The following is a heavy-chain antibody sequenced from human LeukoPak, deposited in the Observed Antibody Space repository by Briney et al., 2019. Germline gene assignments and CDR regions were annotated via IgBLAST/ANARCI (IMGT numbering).Heavy chain of an antibody. CDR1: GYTFTSYD. V-gene: IGHV1-8*01. Sequence: GASVKVSCKASGYTFTSYDSNWVRQATGQGLEWMGWMNPNRGTTGYAHQFQGRATMTRNTSISTAYMELSRLRSEDTAVYYCARAAVVGATSPSDYWGKGTLVTVSS. D-gene: IGHD1-26*01. J-gene: IGHJ4*02. CDR3: ARAAVVGATSPSDY. CDR2: MNPNRGTT.